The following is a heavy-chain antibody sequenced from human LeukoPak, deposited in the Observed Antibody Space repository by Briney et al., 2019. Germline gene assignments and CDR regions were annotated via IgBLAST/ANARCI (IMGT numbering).Heavy chain of an antibody. CDR3: SRRLLDAFDI. Sequence: KPSETLSLTRPVSGGSISSYYWSWIRQPPGKGLEWIGYIYYSGSTNYNPSLKSRVTISVDTSKNQFSLKLSSVTAADTAVYYCSRRLLDAFDIWGQGTMVTVS. CDR1: GGSISSYY. J-gene: IGHJ3*02. V-gene: IGHV4-59*08. D-gene: IGHD3-22*01. CDR2: IYYSGST.